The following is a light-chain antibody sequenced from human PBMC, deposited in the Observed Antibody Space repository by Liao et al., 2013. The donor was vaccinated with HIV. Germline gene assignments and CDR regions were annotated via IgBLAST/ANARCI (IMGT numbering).Light chain of an antibody. Sequence: SYELTQPPSVSVAPGKTARISCGGNNIGSKSVHWYQQKPGQAPVLFISYDSERPSGIPERFSGSNSGNTATLTISRVGAGDEADYYCQVWDSYIDHPVFGGGTQLIVL. CDR3: QVWDSYIDHPV. CDR2: YDS. V-gene: IGLV3-21*04. CDR1: NIGSKS. J-gene: IGLJ2*01.